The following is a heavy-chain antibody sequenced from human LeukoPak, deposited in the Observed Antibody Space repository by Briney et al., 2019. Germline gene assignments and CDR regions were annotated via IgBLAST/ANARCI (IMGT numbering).Heavy chain of an antibody. V-gene: IGHV3-30-3*01. CDR1: GFTFSSHG. CDR3: ARDLSGSYTFDS. D-gene: IGHD1-26*01. J-gene: IGHJ4*02. Sequence: GGSLRLSCVASGFTFSSHGMHWVRQAPGEGLEWVAVISYDGTNKCDTDSVKGRFTISRDNSKNTLYLQMNSLRAEDTAMYYCARDLSGSYTFDSWGQGTLVTVSS. CDR2: ISYDGTNK.